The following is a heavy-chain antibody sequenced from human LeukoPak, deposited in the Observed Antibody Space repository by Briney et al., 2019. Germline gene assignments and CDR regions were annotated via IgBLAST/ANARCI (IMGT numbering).Heavy chain of an antibody. J-gene: IGHJ5*02. CDR1: GFTFSSYS. V-gene: IGHV3-21*01. D-gene: IGHD1-26*01. Sequence: PGGSLRLYCAASGFTFSSYSMNWVRQAPGKGLEWVSSISSSSSYIYYADSVKGRFTISRDNAKNSLYLQMNSLRAEDTAVYYCARGPRHIMGAGYNWFDPWGQGTLVTVSS. CDR2: ISSSSSYI. CDR3: ARGPRHIMGAGYNWFDP.